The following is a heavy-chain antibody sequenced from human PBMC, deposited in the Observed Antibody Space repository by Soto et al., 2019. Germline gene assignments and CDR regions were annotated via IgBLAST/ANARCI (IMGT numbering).Heavy chain of an antibody. CDR2: INHSGST. D-gene: IGHD4-17*01. CDR1: GGSFSGYY. J-gene: IGHJ6*02. Sequence: ASETLSLTCAVYGGSFSGYYWSWIRQPPGKGLEWIGEINHSGSTNYNPSLKSRVTISVDTSKNQFSLKLSSVTAADTAVYYCAWESQTTVTKDYYYGTDVWGQGTTVTVSS. CDR3: AWESQTTVTKDYYYGTDV. V-gene: IGHV4-34*01.